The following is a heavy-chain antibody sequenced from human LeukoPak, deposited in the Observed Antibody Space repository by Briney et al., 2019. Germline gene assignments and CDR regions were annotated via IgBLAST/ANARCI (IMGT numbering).Heavy chain of an antibody. Sequence: GGSLRLSCTASGFTLGDYAMSWVRQAPGKGLEWVGFIRSKAYGGTTEYAASVKGRFTISRDDSKSIAYLQMNSLKTEDTAVYYCTRGYYGVPGNYWGQGTLVTVSS. V-gene: IGHV3-49*04. J-gene: IGHJ4*02. CDR3: TRGYYGVPGNY. CDR1: GFTLGDYA. CDR2: IRSKAYGGTT. D-gene: IGHD4-17*01.